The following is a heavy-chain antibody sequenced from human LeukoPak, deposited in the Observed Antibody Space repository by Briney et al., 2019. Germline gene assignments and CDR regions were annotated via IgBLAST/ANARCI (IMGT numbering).Heavy chain of an antibody. Sequence: SETLSLTCAVSGYSISSGYYWGWIRQPPGKGLEWIGSIYHSGSTYYNPPLKSRVTISVDTSKNQFSLKLSSVTAADPAVYYCARDLTMIVVVMGYFDYWGQGTLVTVSS. D-gene: IGHD3-22*01. CDR2: IYHSGST. CDR3: ARDLTMIVVVMGYFDY. J-gene: IGHJ4*02. CDR1: GYSISSGYY. V-gene: IGHV4-38-2*02.